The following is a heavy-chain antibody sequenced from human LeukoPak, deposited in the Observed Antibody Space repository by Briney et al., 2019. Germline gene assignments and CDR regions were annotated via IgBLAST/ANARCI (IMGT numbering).Heavy chain of an antibody. CDR1: GFTFSIYA. CDR3: AGYYDILTGYYYFDY. D-gene: IGHD3-9*01. J-gene: IGHJ4*02. V-gene: IGHV3-23*01. Sequence: PGGSLRLSCAASGFTFSIYAMSWVRHSPGKGLGWVSAISGSGGSTYYADSVKGRFTISRDNSKNTLYLQMNSLRAEDTAVYYCAGYYDILTGYYYFDYWGQGTLVTVPS. CDR2: ISGSGGST.